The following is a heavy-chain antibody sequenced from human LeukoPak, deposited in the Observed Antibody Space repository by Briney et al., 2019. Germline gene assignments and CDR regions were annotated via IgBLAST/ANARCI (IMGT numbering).Heavy chain of an antibody. CDR2: ISTDGTTA. CDR3: GSSEDGYIDY. Sequence: PGGSLRLSCAASGFTFNIYEMSWVRQAPGTGLLWVSRISTDGTTALYADSVRGRFTISRDNAKNTLYLQMNSLRGEDTAVYYCGSSEDGYIDYWGQGTLVTVSS. J-gene: IGHJ4*02. D-gene: IGHD2-15*01. CDR1: GFTFNIYE. V-gene: IGHV3-74*01.